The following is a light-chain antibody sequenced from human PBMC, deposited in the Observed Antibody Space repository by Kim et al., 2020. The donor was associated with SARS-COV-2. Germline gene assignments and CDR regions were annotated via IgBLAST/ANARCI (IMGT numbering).Light chain of an antibody. Sequence: EIVLTQSPGTLSLSPGERATLSCRASQSVSSSNLAWYQQKPGQPPRLLMYDASSSATGIPDRFSGSGSGTDFTLTISRLEPEDFAVYYCQQYGSTPLTFGGGTKVDIK. CDR1: QSVSSSN. J-gene: IGKJ4*01. V-gene: IGKV3-20*01. CDR2: DAS. CDR3: QQYGSTPLT.